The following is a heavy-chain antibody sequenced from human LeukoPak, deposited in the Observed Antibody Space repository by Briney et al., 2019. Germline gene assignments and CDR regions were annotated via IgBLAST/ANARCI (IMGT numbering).Heavy chain of an antibody. J-gene: IGHJ4*02. CDR2: SSGSSTYI. CDR3: ARAVGATLDY. V-gene: IGHV3-21*01. Sequence: GRTLTLSCAPSAVTFTSDSVILVTQAPSQGLEAFSSSSGSSTYIYYAALMKGRFTISRDNAKTSLYLQMNSLRAEDTAVYYCARAVGATLDYWGQGTLVTVSS. D-gene: IGHD1-26*01. CDR1: AVTFTSDS.